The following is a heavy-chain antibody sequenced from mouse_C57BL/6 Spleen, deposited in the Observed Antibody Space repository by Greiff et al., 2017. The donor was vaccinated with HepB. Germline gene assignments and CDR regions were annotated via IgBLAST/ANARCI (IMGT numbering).Heavy chain of an antibody. CDR3: ARHPWFDY. CDR2: IYPRDGST. V-gene: IGHV1-85*01. CDR1: GYTFTSYD. Sequence: VKLQESGPELVKPGASVKLSCKASGYTFTSYDINWVKQRPGQGLEWIGWIYPRDGSTKYNEKFKGKATLTVDTSSSTAYMELHSLTSEDSAVYFCARHPWFDYWGQGTTLTVSS. J-gene: IGHJ2*01.